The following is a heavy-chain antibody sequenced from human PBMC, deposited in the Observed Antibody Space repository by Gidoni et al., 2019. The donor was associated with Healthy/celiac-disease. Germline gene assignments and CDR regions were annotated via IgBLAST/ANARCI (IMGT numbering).Heavy chain of an antibody. J-gene: IGHJ6*02. CDR3: TRDYCSGGSCYPLGMDV. D-gene: IGHD2-15*01. Sequence: EVQLVESGGGLVQPGRSMRLSCTASGFTFGDYAMSWFRQAPGKGLEWVGFIRSKAYGGTTEYAASVKGRFTISRDDSKSIAYLQMNSLKTEDTAVYYCTRDYCSGGSCYPLGMDVWGQGTTVTVSS. V-gene: IGHV3-49*03. CDR1: GFTFGDYA. CDR2: IRSKAYGGTT.